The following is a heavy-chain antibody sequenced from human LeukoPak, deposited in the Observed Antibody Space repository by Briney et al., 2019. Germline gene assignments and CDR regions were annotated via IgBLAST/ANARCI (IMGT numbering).Heavy chain of an antibody. CDR1: GFTFGDYA. J-gene: IGHJ4*02. D-gene: IGHD3-16*02. V-gene: IGHV3-49*04. Sequence: PGRSLRLSCTASGFTFGDYAMSWVRQAPGKGLEWVGFIRSKAYGGTTEYAASVKGRFTISRDDSKNIAYLQMNSLKTEDTAVYYCTRDRPDWGELSLFDYWGQGTLVTVSS. CDR3: TRDRPDWGELSLFDY. CDR2: IRSKAYGGTT.